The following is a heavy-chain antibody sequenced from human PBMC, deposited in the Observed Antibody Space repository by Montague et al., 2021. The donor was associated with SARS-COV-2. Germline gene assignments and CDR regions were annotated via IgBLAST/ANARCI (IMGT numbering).Heavy chain of an antibody. D-gene: IGHD6-13*01. CDR1: GFIFSTYA. CDR3: ARGLAARDGSSWLCLDY. J-gene: IGHJ4*02. CDR2: ISYDGSNK. Sequence: SLRLSCAGSGFIFSTYAMHWVRQAPGKGLEWVAFISYDGSNKYYSDSVKGRFTISRDNSKNTFYLRMDGLRVEDTAVYHCARGLAARDGSSWLCLDYWGQGALVTVSS. V-gene: IGHV3-30*04.